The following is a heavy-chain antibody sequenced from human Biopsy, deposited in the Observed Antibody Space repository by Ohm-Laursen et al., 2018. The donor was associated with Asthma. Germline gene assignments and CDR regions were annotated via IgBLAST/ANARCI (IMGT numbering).Heavy chain of an antibody. D-gene: IGHD3-9*01. Sequence: ASVKVSCKASGYNFISFAIQWGRQAPGQRLEWMGWVNTGNGDTKYSQKFQGRVTITRDTSASTAYMELRSLRSEDTATYYCARTYYDFLTGQVKDVFGVWGQGTMVTVSS. CDR2: VNTGNGDT. J-gene: IGHJ3*01. V-gene: IGHV1-3*04. CDR1: GYNFISFA. CDR3: ARTYYDFLTGQVKDVFGV.